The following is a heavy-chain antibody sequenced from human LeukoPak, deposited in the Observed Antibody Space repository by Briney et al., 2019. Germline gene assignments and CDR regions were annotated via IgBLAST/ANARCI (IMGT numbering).Heavy chain of an antibody. CDR2: INHRGVT. CDR1: GGSFSGYF. CDR3: ASGPGTSVIRGVSPKY. V-gene: IGHV4-34*01. Sequence: PSETLSLTCAVYGGSFSGYFCWIRQSPGKGLEWIGEINHRGVTNHRPSLGGRVSIFTDRSLNQFSLRLTSVTAADTGTYYCASGPGTSVIRGVSPKYWGQGTPVTVSS. J-gene: IGHJ4*02. D-gene: IGHD3-10*01.